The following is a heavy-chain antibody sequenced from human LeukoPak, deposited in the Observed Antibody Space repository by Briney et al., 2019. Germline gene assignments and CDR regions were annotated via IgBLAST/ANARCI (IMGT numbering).Heavy chain of an antibody. D-gene: IGHD6-19*01. V-gene: IGHV3-74*03. Sequence: PGGSLRLSCAASGFTFTSYWMHWVRQAPGKGLVWVSLINSDGSTTKYADSVKSRFTMSRDNAKNTLYLEMNSLRGEDTAVYYCATGGSSGWYHFEYWGQGTLVTVSS. CDR1: GFTFTSYW. CDR2: INSDGSTT. J-gene: IGHJ4*02. CDR3: ATGGSSGWYHFEY.